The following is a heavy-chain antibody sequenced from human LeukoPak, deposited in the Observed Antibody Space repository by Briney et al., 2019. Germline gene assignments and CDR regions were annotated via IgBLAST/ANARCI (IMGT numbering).Heavy chain of an antibody. CDR2: IYYSGST. V-gene: IGHV4-39*01. D-gene: IGHD3-10*01. CDR1: GGSISSSSYY. CDR3: AKTQTRVV. Sequence: SETLSLTCTVSGGSISSSSYYWGWIRQPPGKGLEWIGSIYYSGSTFYNPSLKSRVTISVDTSKNQFSLKLSSVTATDTAVYYCAKTQTRVVWGKGTTVAVSS. J-gene: IGHJ6*03.